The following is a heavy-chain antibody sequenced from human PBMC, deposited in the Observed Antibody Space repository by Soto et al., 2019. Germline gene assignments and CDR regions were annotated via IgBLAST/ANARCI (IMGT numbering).Heavy chain of an antibody. CDR2: IIPISGTA. CDR1: GGTFSSYA. CDR3: ARSQGSSTSLEIYYYFYYGMDV. V-gene: IGHV1-69*01. J-gene: IGHJ6*02. D-gene: IGHD2-2*01. Sequence: QVQLVQSGAEVKKPGSSVKVSCKASGGTFSSYAISWVRQAPGHGLEWMGGIIPISGTANYAQKFQGRVTITAVESASTAYMELSSLRSEDTAVYYCARSQGSSTSLEIYYYFYYGMDVWGQGTTVTVSS.